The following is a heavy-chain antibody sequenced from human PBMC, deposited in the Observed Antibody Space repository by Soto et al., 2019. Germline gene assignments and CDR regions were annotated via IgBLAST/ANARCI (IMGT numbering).Heavy chain of an antibody. CDR2: INPNGGST. J-gene: IGHJ4*02. D-gene: IGHD5-18*01. Sequence: QVQLVQSGAEVKTPGASVKLSCKASGYTFTHYYIHWVRQAPGQGLEWMGIINPNGGSTTYAQKFRAGVNMTRDTSTSTVYMELSNLRSDDSAVYYCATSVNSAMAFDYWGQGTLVTVSS. CDR1: GYTFTHYY. V-gene: IGHV1-46*01. CDR3: ATSVNSAMAFDY.